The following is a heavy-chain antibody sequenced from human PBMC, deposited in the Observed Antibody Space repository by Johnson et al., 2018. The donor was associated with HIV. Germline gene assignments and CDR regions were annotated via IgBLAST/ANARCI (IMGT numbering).Heavy chain of an antibody. CDR2: IRYDGSIQ. CDR1: GFTFSSYG. D-gene: IGHD6-19*01. CDR3: VRDGGSGWLLERDAFDS. J-gene: IGHJ3*02. Sequence: VQLVESGGGLIQPGRSVRLSCAASGFTFSSYGMHWVRQAPGKGLEWVAFIRYDGSIQYYADSVKGRFTISRDNAKNSLYLQMNSLRAEDTAVYYCVRDGGSGWLLERDAFDSGGQGTMVTVSS. V-gene: IGHV3-33*08.